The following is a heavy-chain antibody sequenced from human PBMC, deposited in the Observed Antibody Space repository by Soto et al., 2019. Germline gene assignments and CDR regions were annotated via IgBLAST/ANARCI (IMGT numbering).Heavy chain of an antibody. J-gene: IGHJ4*02. V-gene: IGHV3-74*01. Sequence: EVQLVESGGGLVQPGGSLRPSCAASGFTLSSYWMHWVRQAPGKGLVWVSRINSDGSSTSYADSVKGRFTISRDNAKNTLYLQMNSLRAEETAVYYCARDPGTGYYDSSGYYYDWGQGTLVTVSS. CDR1: GFTLSSYW. CDR2: INSDGSST. CDR3: ARDPGTGYYDSSGYYYD. D-gene: IGHD3-22*01.